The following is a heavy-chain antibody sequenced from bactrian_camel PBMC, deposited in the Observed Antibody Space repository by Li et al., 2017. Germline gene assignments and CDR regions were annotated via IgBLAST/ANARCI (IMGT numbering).Heavy chain of an antibody. CDR3: AARSVGWCPLFKHWLGKRAYTPGGYFAN. J-gene: IGHJ6*01. CDR1: GHSSNRNC. Sequence: QLVESGGGSVEAGRHLRLSCAASGHSSNRNCMAWFRQIPGKEREGVASLDAADGHPRYVVDSVKDRFIISQDRTNKTVYLHMNSLKPEDTAMYYCAARSVGWCPLFKHWLGKRAYTPGGYFANWGQGTQVTVS. CDR2: LDAADGHP. V-gene: IGHV3S44*01. D-gene: IGHD1*01.